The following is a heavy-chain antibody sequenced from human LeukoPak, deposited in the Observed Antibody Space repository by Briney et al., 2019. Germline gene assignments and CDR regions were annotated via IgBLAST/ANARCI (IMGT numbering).Heavy chain of an antibody. V-gene: IGHV3-7*03. Sequence: PGGSLRLSCAASGFTLSSYWMSWVRQAPGKGLEWVANIKEDGSEKYYVDSVKGRFTISRDNAKNSLYLHMNSLTAEDTATYYCARDWVAGVPFDAFDIWGQGTMVSVSS. CDR3: ARDWVAGVPFDAFDI. CDR1: GFTLSSYW. J-gene: IGHJ3*02. CDR2: IKEDGSEK. D-gene: IGHD3-10*01.